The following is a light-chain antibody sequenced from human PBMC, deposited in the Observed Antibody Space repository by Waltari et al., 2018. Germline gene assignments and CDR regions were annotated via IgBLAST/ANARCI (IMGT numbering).Light chain of an antibody. V-gene: IGLV1-40*01. J-gene: IGLJ2*01. CDR3: QCYDSRLSGVV. CDR1: RYNLGDGYD. CDR2: ANS. Sequence: QSVLTQPPSVSGASGQGVTISCTGSRYNLGDGYDVHWYQQVPGTAPKVLIYANSNRPSGVPDRFSGSKSGTSASLAITGLQAEDEADYYCQCYDSRLSGVVFGGGTKLTVL.